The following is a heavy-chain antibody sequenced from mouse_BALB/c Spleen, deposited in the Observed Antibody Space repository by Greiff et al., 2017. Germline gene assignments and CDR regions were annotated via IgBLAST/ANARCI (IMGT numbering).Heavy chain of an antibody. V-gene: IGHV5-4*02. J-gene: IGHJ4*01. CDR1: GFTFSDYY. CDR3: ARAPRRVYYAMDY. CDR2: ISDGGSYT. Sequence: EVQGVESGGGLVKPGGSLKLSCAASGFTFSDYYMYWVRQTPEKRLEWVATISDGGSYTYYPDSVKGRFTISRDNAKNNLYLQMSSLKSEDTAMYYCARAPRRVYYAMDYWGQGTSVTVSS.